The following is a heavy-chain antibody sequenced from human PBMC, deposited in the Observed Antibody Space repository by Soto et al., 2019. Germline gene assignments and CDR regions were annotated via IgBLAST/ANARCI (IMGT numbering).Heavy chain of an antibody. D-gene: IGHD3-22*01. CDR1: GFTFSSYA. Sequence: GGSLRLSCAASGFTFSSYAMSWVRQAPGKGLEWVSAISGSGGSTYYADSVKGRFTISRDNSKNTLYLQMNSLRAEDTAVYYCAKGGSYYYDSSCYYPDAFDIWGQGPMVTVSS. J-gene: IGHJ3*02. CDR3: AKGGSYYYDSSCYYPDAFDI. CDR2: ISGSGGST. V-gene: IGHV3-23*01.